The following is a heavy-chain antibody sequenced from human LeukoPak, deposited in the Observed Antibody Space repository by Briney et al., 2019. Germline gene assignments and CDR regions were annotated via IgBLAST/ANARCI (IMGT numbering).Heavy chain of an antibody. Sequence: GGSLRLCCAASGFTFSSYAMHRVRQAPGKGLEWVAVIPYEGSNKYYADSVKGRFTISRGNSKNTLYLQMNSLRAEDTAVYYCARDDYGDPQYYFDYWGKGTLVTVSS. CDR3: ARDDYGDPQYYFDY. J-gene: IGHJ4*02. CDR1: GFTFSSYA. V-gene: IGHV3-30*04. D-gene: IGHD4-17*01. CDR2: IPYEGSNK.